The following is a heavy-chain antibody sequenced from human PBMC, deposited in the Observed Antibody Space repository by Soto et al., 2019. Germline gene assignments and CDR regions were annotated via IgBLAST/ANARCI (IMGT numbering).Heavy chain of an antibody. CDR1: GFTFSDYY. CDR2: ISGGGDAI. Sequence: LRLSCAASGFTFSDYYMTWVRQAPGKGLEWVSYISGGGDAIHYSDSVKGRFTVSRDNAKNLLYLQMNSLRAEDTAVYYCASDPYYYASDYWGRGTLVTVSS. CDR3: ASDPYYYASDY. V-gene: IGHV3-11*01. J-gene: IGHJ4*02. D-gene: IGHD3-10*01.